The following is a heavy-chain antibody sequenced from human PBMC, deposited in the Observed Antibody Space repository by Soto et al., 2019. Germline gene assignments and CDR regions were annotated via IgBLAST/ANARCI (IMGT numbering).Heavy chain of an antibody. CDR3: ARDGLGDYDILTGYYIYYYYGMDV. Sequence: ASVKVSCKASGYTFTSYYMHWVRQAPGQGLEWMGIINPSGVSTSYAQKFQGRVTMTRDTSTSTVYMELSSLRSEDTAVYYCARDGLGDYDILTGYYIYYYYGMDVWGQGTTVTVSS. D-gene: IGHD3-9*01. J-gene: IGHJ6*02. CDR2: INPSGVST. CDR1: GYTFTSYY. V-gene: IGHV1-46*01.